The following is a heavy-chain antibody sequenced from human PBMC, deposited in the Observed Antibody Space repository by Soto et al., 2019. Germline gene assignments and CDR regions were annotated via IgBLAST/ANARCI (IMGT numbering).Heavy chain of an antibody. D-gene: IGHD3-9*01. CDR3: ATEGLTGYSRLIAFDV. V-gene: IGHV1-24*01. CDR1: GYTLTELS. CDR2: FDPEDGET. J-gene: IGHJ3*01. Sequence: ASVKVSCKVSGYTLTELSMHWVRQAPGKGLEWMGGFDPEDGETIYAQKFQGRVTMTEDTSTDTAYMELSSLRSEDTAVYYCATEGLTGYSRLIAFDVWGQRKMLLVSS.